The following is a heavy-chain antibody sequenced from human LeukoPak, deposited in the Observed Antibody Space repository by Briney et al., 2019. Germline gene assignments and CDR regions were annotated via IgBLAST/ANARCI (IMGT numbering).Heavy chain of an antibody. CDR1: GLSVSGNH. D-gene: IGHD3-9*01. Sequence: PGGSLRLSCAASGLSVSGNHMSWVRQAPGKGLEWVSLINNEASTDYADSVKGRFTISRDNSKHTLYLQMNSLRAEDTAVYYCARGAYYNVLTGFKSRFLGFDYWGQGTLVTVSS. CDR3: ARGAYYNVLTGFKSRFLGFDY. V-gene: IGHV3-66*02. CDR2: INNEAST. J-gene: IGHJ4*02.